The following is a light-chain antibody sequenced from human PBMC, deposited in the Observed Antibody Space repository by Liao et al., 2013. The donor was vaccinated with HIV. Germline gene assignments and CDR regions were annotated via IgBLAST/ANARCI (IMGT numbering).Light chain of an antibody. Sequence: TQPPSVSVSPGQTASITCSGNDLGDRYVSWYQQRPGQSPVLVIYQDSRRPSGIHERFSGSNSGNTATLTIRGTQAMDEADYYCQAWDSTAAVFGTGTEVTVL. V-gene: IGLV3-1*01. J-gene: IGLJ1*01. CDR3: QAWDSTAAV. CDR1: DLGDRY. CDR2: QDS.